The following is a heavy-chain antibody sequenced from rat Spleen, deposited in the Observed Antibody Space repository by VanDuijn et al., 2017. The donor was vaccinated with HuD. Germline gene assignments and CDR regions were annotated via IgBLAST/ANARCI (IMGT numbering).Heavy chain of an antibody. V-gene: IGHV5-25*01. Sequence: EVQLVESGGGLVQPGRSLKLSCAASGFTFSNYYMAWVRQAPKKGLEWVATISTSGSRTYYPDSVKGRFTISRDNAKSSLYLQMNSLKSEDTATYYCARRGNPYDYWGQGVMVTVSS. D-gene: IGHD2-1*01. CDR2: ISTSGSRT. CDR1: GFTFSNYY. J-gene: IGHJ2*01. CDR3: ARRGNPYDY.